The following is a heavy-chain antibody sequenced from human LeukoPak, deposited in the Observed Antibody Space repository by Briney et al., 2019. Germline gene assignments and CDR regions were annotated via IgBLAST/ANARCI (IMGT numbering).Heavy chain of an antibody. CDR3: VKGGQWLVPYYFDY. CDR2: ISSNGGST. V-gene: IGHV3-64D*09. J-gene: IGHJ4*02. CDR1: GFIFSRYA. Sequence: GGSLRLSCSVSGFIFSRYAMHWVRQTPGKGLEHVSGISSNGGSTYYADSVKGRFTISRDNSKNTLYLQMSSLIPEDTAVYYCVKGGQWLVPYYFDYWGQGTLVTVSS. D-gene: IGHD6-19*01.